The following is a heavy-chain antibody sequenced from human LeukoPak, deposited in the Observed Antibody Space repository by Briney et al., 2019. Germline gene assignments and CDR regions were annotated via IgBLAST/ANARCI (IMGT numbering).Heavy chain of an antibody. D-gene: IGHD2/OR15-2a*01. CDR2: ISYDGSNK. Sequence: PGGSLRLSCAASGFTFSSYGMHWVRQAPGKGLEWVAVISYDGSNKYYADSVKGRFTISRDNSKNQLYLQMNSLRAEDTAVYYCAREFPSRTIRIKGAFDYWGQGTLVTVSS. CDR1: GFTFSSYG. V-gene: IGHV3-30*19. J-gene: IGHJ4*02. CDR3: AREFPSRTIRIKGAFDY.